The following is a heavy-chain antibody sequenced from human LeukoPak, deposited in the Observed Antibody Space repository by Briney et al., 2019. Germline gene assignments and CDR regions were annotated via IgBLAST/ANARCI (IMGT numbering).Heavy chain of an antibody. CDR3: ARDESSGWSNWFDP. CDR2: IYYSGST. J-gene: IGHJ5*02. V-gene: IGHV4-31*03. Sequence: SQTLSLTCTVSGGSVSSGGDYWSWIRQHPRKGLEWIGYIYYSGSTYYNPSLKSRVTISVDTSKNQFSLKLSSVTAADTAVYYCARDESSGWSNWFDPWGQGTLVTVSS. CDR1: GGSVSSGGDY. D-gene: IGHD6-19*01.